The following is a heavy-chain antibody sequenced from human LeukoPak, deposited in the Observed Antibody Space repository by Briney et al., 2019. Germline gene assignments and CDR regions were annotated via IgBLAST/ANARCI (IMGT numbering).Heavy chain of an antibody. CDR1: GFTFDDYA. CDR3: AKDVYCSGGSCYLGFDC. D-gene: IGHD2-15*01. Sequence: GGSLRLSCTASGFTFDDYAMHWARHAPGKGLEWVSHFSGDGGSTYYADSVRGRFSISRDNSKSSLYLQMNSLRTEDTALYYCAKDVYCSGGSCYLGFDCWGQGTPVTVSS. CDR2: FSGDGGST. J-gene: IGHJ4*02. V-gene: IGHV3-43*02.